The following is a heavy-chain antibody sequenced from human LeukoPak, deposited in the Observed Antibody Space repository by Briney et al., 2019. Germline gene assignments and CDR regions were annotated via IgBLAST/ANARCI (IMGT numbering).Heavy chain of an antibody. D-gene: IGHD2-15*01. V-gene: IGHV4-31*03. CDR2: IYYSGST. J-gene: IGHJ3*02. Sequence: SETLSLTCTVSGGSISSGGYYWSWIRQHPGKGLEWIGYIYYSGSTYYNPSLKSRVTISVDTSKNQFSLKPRSVTAADTAVYYCSGRVSGDDAFDIWGQGTMVTVSS. CDR3: SGRVSGDDAFDI. CDR1: GGSISSGGYY.